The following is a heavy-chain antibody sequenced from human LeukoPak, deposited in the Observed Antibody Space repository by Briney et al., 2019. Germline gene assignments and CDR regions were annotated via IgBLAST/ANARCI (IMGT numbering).Heavy chain of an antibody. CDR3: VRDGRLYSSGQVVWFDP. V-gene: IGHV4-39*07. J-gene: IGHJ5*02. CDR2: VYSTGHT. CDR1: GDSLYY. Sequence: PSETLSLTCTVSGDSLYYWGWIRQPPGKGLEWIGSVYSTGHTNYNLSLKSRVTISVDTSKSQFSLKVTSVTAADTAVYFCVRDGRLYSSGQVVWFDPWGQGTLVTVSS. D-gene: IGHD6-19*01.